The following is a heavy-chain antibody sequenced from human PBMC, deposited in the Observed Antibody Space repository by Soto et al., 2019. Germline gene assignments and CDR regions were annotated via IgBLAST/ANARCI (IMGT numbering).Heavy chain of an antibody. J-gene: IGHJ6*02. Sequence: QVQLVESGGGLVKPGGSLRLSCAASGFIFSDYYMTWIRQSPGKGLEWISYISNSGITNYADSVKGRFTISRDNAKNSLYLQMDSLIAEDTAVDYCARENYYKMDVWGQGTRVTVSS. V-gene: IGHV3-11*05. CDR3: ARENYYKMDV. CDR2: ISNSGIT. CDR1: GFIFSDYY.